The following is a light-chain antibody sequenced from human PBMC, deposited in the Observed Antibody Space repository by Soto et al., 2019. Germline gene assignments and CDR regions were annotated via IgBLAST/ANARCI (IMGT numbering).Light chain of an antibody. Sequence: EIVLTQSPGTLYLSPGERATLSCRASQSVSSNYLAWYRQKRGQAPRLLIYAASARATGIPDRFSGSGSGTDFTLTISRLEPEDFAVYFCQLYGSSPPRYTFGQGTKLEIK. J-gene: IGKJ2*01. CDR1: QSVSSNY. V-gene: IGKV3-20*01. CDR3: QLYGSSPPRYT. CDR2: AAS.